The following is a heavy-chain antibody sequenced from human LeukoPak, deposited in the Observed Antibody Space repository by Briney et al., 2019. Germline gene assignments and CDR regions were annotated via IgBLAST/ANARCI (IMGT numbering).Heavy chain of an antibody. Sequence: SETLSLTCTVSGGSISSGSYYWSWIRQPAGKGLEWIGRIYTSGSTNYNPSLKSRVTISVDTSKDQFSLKLSYVTAADTAVYYCARGASSSSWDGLIFDYWGQGTLVTVSS. D-gene: IGHD6-13*01. CDR3: ARGASSSSWDGLIFDY. CDR2: IYTSGST. V-gene: IGHV4-61*02. CDR1: GGSISSGSYY. J-gene: IGHJ4*02.